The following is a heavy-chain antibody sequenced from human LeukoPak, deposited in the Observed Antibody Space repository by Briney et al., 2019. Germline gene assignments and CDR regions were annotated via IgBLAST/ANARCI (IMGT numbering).Heavy chain of an antibody. J-gene: IGHJ4*02. Sequence: SETLSLTCTVSGGSIPISTYYWGWVRQPPGKGLEWIGSIYYSGTTKYNPSLKSRITISVDNSNNKFSLRLSSVTAADTALYYCARGTLYSGWSYYFDSWGQGTLVTVSS. CDR1: GGSIPISTYY. CDR2: IYYSGTT. D-gene: IGHD6-19*01. CDR3: ARGTLYSGWSYYFDS. V-gene: IGHV4-39*07.